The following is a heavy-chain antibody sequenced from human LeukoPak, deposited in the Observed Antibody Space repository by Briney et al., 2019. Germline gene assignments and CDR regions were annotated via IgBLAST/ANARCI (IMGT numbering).Heavy chain of an antibody. D-gene: IGHD1-14*01. CDR2: LSPYNDNR. CDR1: GYIFSSYG. Sequence: GASVKVSCKASGYIFSSYGISWVRQAPGQGLEWMAWLSPYNDNRNYAQKFQGRVTMTRDPSTSTAYMELKNLRSDDTAVYYCARDHTEDYWGQGTLVTVSS. V-gene: IGHV1-18*01. CDR3: ARDHTEDY. J-gene: IGHJ4*02.